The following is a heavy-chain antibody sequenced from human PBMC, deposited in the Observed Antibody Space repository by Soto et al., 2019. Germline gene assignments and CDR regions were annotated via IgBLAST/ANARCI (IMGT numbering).Heavy chain of an antibody. CDR2: FSGRSGDT. V-gene: IGHV3-23*01. Sequence: EVQLLESGGGLVQPGGSLRLSCAACGFTINTHAMTWVRQAPGKGLEWVSAFSGRSGDTYYAASVKGRFTISGDNSKNTELLEMNNLRAEDTAVYYCARDSSAWPNYFDSWGQGIQVTVSS. CDR3: ARDSSAWPNYFDS. J-gene: IGHJ4*02. CDR1: GFTINTHA. D-gene: IGHD6-19*01.